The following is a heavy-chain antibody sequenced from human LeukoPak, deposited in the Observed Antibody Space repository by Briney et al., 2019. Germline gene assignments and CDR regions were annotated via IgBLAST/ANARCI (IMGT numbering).Heavy chain of an antibody. J-gene: IGHJ4*02. CDR2: IYYSGST. Sequence: PSETLSLTCTVSGGSISSSSYYWGWIRQPPGKGLEWIGSIYYSGSTYYNPSLKSRVTISVDTSKNQSSLKLSSVTAADTAVYYCARRCSSSWYFRYFDYWGQGTLVTVPS. CDR3: ARRCSSSWYFRYFDY. D-gene: IGHD6-13*01. CDR1: GGSISSSSYY. V-gene: IGHV4-39*01.